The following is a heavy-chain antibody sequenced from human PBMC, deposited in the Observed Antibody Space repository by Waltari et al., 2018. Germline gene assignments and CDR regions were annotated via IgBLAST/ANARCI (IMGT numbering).Heavy chain of an antibody. CDR2: IYYSGST. CDR1: GGSISSYY. Sequence: QVQLQESGPGLVKPSETLSLTCPVSGGSISSYYWSWIRQPPGKGLEWIGYIYYSGSTNYNPSLKSRVTISVDTSKNQFSLKLSSVTAADTAVYYCARAVGDGDYYYYYYMDVWGKGTTVTVSS. V-gene: IGHV4-59*01. J-gene: IGHJ6*03. CDR3: ARAVGDGDYYYYYYMDV. D-gene: IGHD4-17*01.